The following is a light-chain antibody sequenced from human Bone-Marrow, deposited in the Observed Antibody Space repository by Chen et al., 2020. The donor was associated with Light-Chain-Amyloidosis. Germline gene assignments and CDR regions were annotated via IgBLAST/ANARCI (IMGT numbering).Light chain of an antibody. Sequence: QSALPPPSSVACAPGQTSPISSPGTSSDVGGDNHVSWYQQHPDKAPKLMIYEVTKRPSWVPDRFSGSKSDNTASLTISGLQTEDEADYFCSSYTITNTLVFGSGTRVTVL. CDR2: EVT. V-gene: IGLV2-14*01. J-gene: IGLJ1*01. CDR1: SSDVGGDNH. CDR3: SSYTITNTLV.